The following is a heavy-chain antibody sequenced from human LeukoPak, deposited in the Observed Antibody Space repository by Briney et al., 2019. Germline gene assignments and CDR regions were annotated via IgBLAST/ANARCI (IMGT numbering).Heavy chain of an antibody. V-gene: IGHV4-39*01. CDR3: ASQPAAMYYYYYGMDV. D-gene: IGHD2-2*01. J-gene: IGHJ6*02. Sequence: SETLSLTCTVSGGSIGSSSYYWGWIRQPPGKGLEWIGSIYYSGSTYYNPSLKSRVTISVDTSKNQFSLKLSSVTAADTAVYYCASQPAAMYYYYYGMDVWGQGTTVTVSS. CDR2: IYYSGST. CDR1: GGSIGSSSYY.